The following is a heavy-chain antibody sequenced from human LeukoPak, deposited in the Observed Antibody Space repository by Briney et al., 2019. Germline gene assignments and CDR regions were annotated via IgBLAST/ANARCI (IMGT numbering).Heavy chain of an antibody. CDR1: GYTFTSYV. CDR3: ARGDTLVVPAAIEPFDY. J-gene: IGHJ4*02. D-gene: IGHD2-2*01. Sequence: GASVKVSCKASGYTFTSYVISWVRQAPGQGLEWMGWISAYNGNTNYAQKLQGRVTMTTDTSTSTAYMELRSLRSDDTAVYYCARGDTLVVPAAIEPFDYWGQGTLVTVSS. CDR2: ISAYNGNT. V-gene: IGHV1-18*01.